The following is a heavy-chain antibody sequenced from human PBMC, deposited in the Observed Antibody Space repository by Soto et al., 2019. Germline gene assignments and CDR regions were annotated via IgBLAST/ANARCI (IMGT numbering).Heavy chain of an antibody. CDR1: GFTFSSYA. CDR2: ISSNGGST. J-gene: IGHJ3*02. V-gene: IGHV3-64D*06. D-gene: IGHD3-3*01. Sequence: RLSCSASGFTFSSYAMHWVRQAPGKGLEYVSAISSNGGSTYYADSVKGRFTISRDNSKNTLYLQMSSLRAEDTAVYYCVKSERTIFGEDAFDIWGQGTMVTVSS. CDR3: VKSERTIFGEDAFDI.